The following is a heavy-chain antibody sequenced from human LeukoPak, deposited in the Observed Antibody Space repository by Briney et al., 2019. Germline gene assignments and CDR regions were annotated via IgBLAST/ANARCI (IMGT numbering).Heavy chain of an antibody. Sequence: ASVKVSCKASGYTFTDHYMHWVRQAPGQGFEWMGWINPNDGDTNYAQKFQGRVTMTRDTSISTAHMEVSRLRSDDTAVYYCARANFLYCSSTTCLFDYWGEGTLVTVSS. D-gene: IGHD2-2*01. CDR1: GYTFTDHY. V-gene: IGHV1-2*02. CDR2: INPNDGDT. CDR3: ARANFLYCSSTTCLFDY. J-gene: IGHJ4*02.